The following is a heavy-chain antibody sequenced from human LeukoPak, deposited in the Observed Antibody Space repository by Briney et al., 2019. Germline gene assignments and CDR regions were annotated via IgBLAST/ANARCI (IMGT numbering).Heavy chain of an antibody. CDR1: GFTFSSYA. CDR3: ARELWDDDAFDI. CDR2: ISYDGSNK. Sequence: GGSLRPSCAASGFTFSSYAMHWVRQAPGKGLEWVAVISYDGSNKYYADSVKGRFTISRDNSKNTLYLQMNSLRAEDTAVYYCARELWDDDAFDIWGQGTMVTVSS. V-gene: IGHV3-30-3*01. D-gene: IGHD1-26*01. J-gene: IGHJ3*02.